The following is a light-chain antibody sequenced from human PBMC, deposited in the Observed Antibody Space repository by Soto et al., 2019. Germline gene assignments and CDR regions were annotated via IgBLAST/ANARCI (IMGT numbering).Light chain of an antibody. CDR2: GNI. CDR1: SSNIGAGYD. CDR3: QSYDSTLSARYV. Sequence: QSVLTQPPSVSGAPGQSVTISCTGSSSNIGAGYDVHWYQQRPGTAPKLLIFGNINRPSGVPDLFSCSKSGTSASLAITWLQAEDEGDYYCQSYDSTLSARYVFGTGTKLTVI. V-gene: IGLV1-40*01. J-gene: IGLJ1*01.